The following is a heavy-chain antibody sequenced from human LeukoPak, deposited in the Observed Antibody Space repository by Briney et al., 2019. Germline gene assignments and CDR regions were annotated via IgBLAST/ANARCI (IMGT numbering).Heavy chain of an antibody. Sequence: PSETLSLTCSVSGGSLSGHYWSWIRQPPGKGLQWIGYIYYSGTINYNPSLKSRVTISVDTSKNHFSLKLRFVSAADSAVYYCGRGRRPFFDYWGQGNLVTVSS. J-gene: IGHJ4*02. V-gene: IGHV4-59*11. CDR1: GGSLSGHY. CDR3: GRGRRPFFDY. CDR2: IYYSGTI.